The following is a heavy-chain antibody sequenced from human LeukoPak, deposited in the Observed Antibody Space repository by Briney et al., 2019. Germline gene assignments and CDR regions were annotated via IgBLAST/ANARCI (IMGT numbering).Heavy chain of an antibody. CDR3: ARGYYDILTGYYAVYFDY. CDR2: IYPGDSDT. D-gene: IGHD3-9*01. V-gene: IGHV5-51*01. J-gene: IGHJ4*02. CDR1: GYSFTSYW. Sequence: GESLKISCKGSGYSFTSYWIGWVRQMPGKGLEWMGIIYPGDSDTRYSPSFQGQVTISADKSISTAYQQWSSLKASDTAMYYCARGYYDILTGYYAVYFDYWGQGTLVTVSS.